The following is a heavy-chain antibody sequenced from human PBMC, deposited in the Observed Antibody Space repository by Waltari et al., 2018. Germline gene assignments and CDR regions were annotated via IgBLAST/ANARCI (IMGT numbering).Heavy chain of an antibody. V-gene: IGHV4-31*03. Sequence: QVQLQESGPGLVQPSQTLSLTCTVSGGSISSGGYYWSWIRQHPGKGLEWIGYIYHSGSTPSNPALKRRVTISVDRSKTQVALKLRSVTAADTAVYYCARDSMLRSRYYYGMDVWGQGTTVTVSS. CDR2: IYHSGST. J-gene: IGHJ6*02. CDR3: ARDSMLRSRYYYGMDV. D-gene: IGHD5-12*01. CDR1: GGSISSGGYY.